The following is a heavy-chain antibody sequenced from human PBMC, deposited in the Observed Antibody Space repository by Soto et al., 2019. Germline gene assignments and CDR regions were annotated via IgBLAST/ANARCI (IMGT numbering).Heavy chain of an antibody. CDR3: ARFFGSGFDY. D-gene: IGHD6-19*01. Sequence: EVQLVESGGGLVQPGGSLRLSCVASGFTFSTDTMNWVRQAPGKGLEWVAHISTSGATRYYADSVKGRFTISRDNAKTALYLQMDSLRNEDTAVYYCARFFGSGFDYLGQGTLVTVSS. CDR1: GFTFSTDT. CDR2: ISTSGATR. J-gene: IGHJ4*02. V-gene: IGHV3-48*02.